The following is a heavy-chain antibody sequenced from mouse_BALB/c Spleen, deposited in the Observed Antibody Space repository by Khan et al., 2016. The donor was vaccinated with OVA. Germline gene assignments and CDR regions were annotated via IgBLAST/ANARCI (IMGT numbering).Heavy chain of an antibody. CDR1: GYSIASDYA. V-gene: IGHV3-2*02. D-gene: IGHD1-1*01. CDR3: ARVYGGDFDY. CDR2: ISYSGNT. J-gene: IGHJ2*01. Sequence: EVQLVESGPGLVKPSQSLSLTCTVTGYSIASDYAWNWIRQFPGNKLELMGFISYSGNTNYNPSLKSRISITRDTSKNHFFLQLNSVTSEDTATYYCARVYGGDFDYWGQGTTLTVSS.